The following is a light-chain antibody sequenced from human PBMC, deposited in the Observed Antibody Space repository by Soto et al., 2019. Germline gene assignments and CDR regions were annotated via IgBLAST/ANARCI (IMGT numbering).Light chain of an antibody. CDR3: MQASQLPWT. J-gene: IGKJ1*01. CDR1: QSLLHITGETF. Sequence: DVVMTQTPLSLSVAPGQPASLSCKSSQSLLHITGETFLFWYLQKPGQSPQLLIYEVSTRVSGVPDRFSGSGAGTDFTLKISRVEAEEVGVYYCMQASQLPWTFGQGTKVDIK. CDR2: EVS. V-gene: IGKV2D-29*02.